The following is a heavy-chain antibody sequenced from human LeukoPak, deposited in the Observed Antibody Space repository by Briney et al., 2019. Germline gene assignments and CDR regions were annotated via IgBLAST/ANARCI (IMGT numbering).Heavy chain of an antibody. CDR3: ARRRSGTGDAFDI. D-gene: IGHD1-7*01. J-gene: IGHJ3*02. CDR2: ICPFDSDT. CDR1: GYDFNNFW. V-gene: IGHV5-51*01. Sequence: GESLKISCKGSGYDFNNFWIGWVRQMPGKGLEWMGIICPFDSDTRYGPYFQGQVTMSVDKSINSAYLQWSALKASDTAMYYCARRRSGTGDAFDIWGQGTMVTVSS.